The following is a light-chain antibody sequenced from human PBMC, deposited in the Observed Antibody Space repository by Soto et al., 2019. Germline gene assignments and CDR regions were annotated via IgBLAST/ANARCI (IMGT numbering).Light chain of an antibody. CDR1: ISVSSTW. CDR3: QQYGSSRYT. J-gene: IGKJ2*01. Sequence: EIVLTQSPGTLSLSPGDRTTLSCRTRISVSSTWLAWYQQKPGQPPRLLIYGASSRASGIPDRFSGSGSGTDFTLTISILEPEDFAVYYCQQYGSSRYTFGQGTKLEIK. CDR2: GAS. V-gene: IGKV3-20*01.